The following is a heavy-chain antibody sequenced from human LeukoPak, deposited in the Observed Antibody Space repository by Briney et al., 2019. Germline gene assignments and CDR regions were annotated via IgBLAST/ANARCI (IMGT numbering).Heavy chain of an antibody. Sequence: PSETLSLTCTVSGGSINSGGYYWSWVRQAPGKGLEWVSAISGSGGSTYYADSVKGRFTISRDNSKNTLYLQMNSLRAEDTAVYYCANPTHITMIPLGYWGQGTLVTVSS. CDR1: GGSINSGGYY. J-gene: IGHJ4*02. CDR2: ISGSGGST. V-gene: IGHV3-23*01. D-gene: IGHD3-22*01. CDR3: ANPTHITMIPLGY.